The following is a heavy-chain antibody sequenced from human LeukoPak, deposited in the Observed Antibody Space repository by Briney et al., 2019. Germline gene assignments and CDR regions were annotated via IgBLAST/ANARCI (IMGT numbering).Heavy chain of an antibody. D-gene: IGHD3-16*01. J-gene: IGHJ6*02. CDR3: ARIGGTGTYYYGMDV. CDR1: GFTFSSYW. V-gene: IGHV3-7*01. CDR2: IKQDGSEK. Sequence: GGSLRLSCAASGFTFSSYWMSWVRQAPGKGLEWVANIKQDGSEKYYVDSVKGRFTISRDNAKNSLYLQMNSLRAEDTAVYYCARIGGTGTYYYGMDVWGQGTTVTVSS.